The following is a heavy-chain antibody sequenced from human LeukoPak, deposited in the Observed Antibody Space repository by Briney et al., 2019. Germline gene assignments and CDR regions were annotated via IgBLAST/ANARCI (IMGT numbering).Heavy chain of an antibody. CDR3: AGGRMYGACDS. CDR1: GFTFSNYA. Sequence: GGSLRLSCAASGFTFSNYAMSWVRQAPGKGLEWVSTIGGGGGSTYYADSVKGRFTISRDNSKNTLYLQLDSLRADDTALYYCAGGRMYGACDSWGQGTLVTVSS. D-gene: IGHD4-17*01. J-gene: IGHJ5*01. CDR2: IGGGGGST. V-gene: IGHV3-23*01.